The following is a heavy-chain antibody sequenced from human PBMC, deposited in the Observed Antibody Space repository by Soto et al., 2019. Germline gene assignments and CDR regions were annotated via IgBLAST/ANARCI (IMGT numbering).Heavy chain of an antibody. D-gene: IGHD4-17*01. J-gene: IGHJ4*02. Sequence: VQLVESGGGVVQPGGSLRLSCEASGFTFNNYAMNWVRQAPGKGLEWISYTNSYGTSIYYADSVKGRFTISRDNARSSLYLQMNSLRDDDTALYYCVRENYGDAFDFWGQGTLVTVSS. CDR1: GFTFNNYA. CDR2: TNSYGTSI. V-gene: IGHV3-48*03. CDR3: VRENYGDAFDF.